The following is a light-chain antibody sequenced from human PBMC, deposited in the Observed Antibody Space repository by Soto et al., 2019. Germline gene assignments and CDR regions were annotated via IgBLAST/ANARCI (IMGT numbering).Light chain of an antibody. CDR1: QSISSN. CDR2: GAS. Sequence: EIVMTQSPATLSVSTGERATLSCRASQSISSNLAWYQQKPGQAPRLLIYGASTRATDIPARFSGSGSGTEFTLTISSLQSEDFATYYCQHYNSYSEAFGQGTKVDI. V-gene: IGKV3-15*01. J-gene: IGKJ1*01. CDR3: QHYNSYSEA.